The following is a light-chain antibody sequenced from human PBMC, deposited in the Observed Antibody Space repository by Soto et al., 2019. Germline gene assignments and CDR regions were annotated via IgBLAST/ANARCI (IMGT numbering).Light chain of an antibody. CDR3: QQRASWPLLT. CDR1: QSVSKS. Sequence: DIVLTQSPATLSLSPGERASLSCRASQSVSKSLAWYQQKPGQPPRLLIYDASTRATGIPARFTSSGSVTDFTLSISSLEPEDFAVYYCQQRASWPLLTFGGGTKVEIK. CDR2: DAS. J-gene: IGKJ4*01. V-gene: IGKV3-11*01.